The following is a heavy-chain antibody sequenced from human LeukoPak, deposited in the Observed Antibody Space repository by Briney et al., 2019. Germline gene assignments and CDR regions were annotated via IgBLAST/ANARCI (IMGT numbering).Heavy chain of an antibody. CDR1: GFTFSSYA. CDR3: VKGRITMVRGVFDY. V-gene: IGHV3-64D*09. D-gene: IGHD3-10*01. Sequence: GGSLRLSCSASGFTFSSYAMHWVRQAPGKGLEYVSAISSNGGSTYYADSVKGRFTTSRDNSKNTLYLQMSSLRAEDTAVYYCVKGRITMVRGVFDYWGQGTLVTVSS. CDR2: ISSNGGST. J-gene: IGHJ4*02.